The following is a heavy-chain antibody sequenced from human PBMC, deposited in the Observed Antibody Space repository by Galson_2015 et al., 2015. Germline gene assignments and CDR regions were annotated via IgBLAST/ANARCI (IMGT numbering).Heavy chain of an antibody. CDR1: GYSFTSYW. Sequence: QSGAEVKKPGESLKISCKGSGYSFTSYWIGWVRQMPGKGLEWMGIIYPGDSDTRYSPSFQGQVTISADKSISTAYLQWSSLKASDTAMYYCARLADSIVVVPAAMNYWGQGTLVTVSS. CDR2: IYPGDSDT. CDR3: ARLADSIVVVPAAMNY. J-gene: IGHJ4*02. V-gene: IGHV5-51*01. D-gene: IGHD2-2*01.